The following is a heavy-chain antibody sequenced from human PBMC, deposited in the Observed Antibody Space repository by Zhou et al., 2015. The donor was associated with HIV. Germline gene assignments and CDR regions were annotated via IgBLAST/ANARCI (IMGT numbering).Heavy chain of an antibody. J-gene: IGHJ6*02. Sequence: QVQLVQSGAEVKKPGASVKVSCKASGYTFTGFSGYYMHWVRQAPGQGLEWMGWINPTLNTPKYAQKFQGKVTITADESATTAYLELNRLTYDDTAVYYCTRDKRRGDYGMDVWGQGTTVIVSS. V-gene: IGHV1-2*02. CDR3: TRDKRRGDYGMDV. CDR2: INPTLNTP. CDR1: GYTFTGFSGYY.